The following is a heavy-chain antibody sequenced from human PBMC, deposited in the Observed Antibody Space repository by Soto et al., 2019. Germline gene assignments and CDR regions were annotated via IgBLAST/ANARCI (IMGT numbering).Heavy chain of an antibody. CDR1: GDSVSSNSAA. V-gene: IGHV6-1*01. D-gene: IGHD6-13*01. CDR3: ARVALDAAAGLYEDGAFDI. CDR2: TYYRSKWYN. J-gene: IGHJ3*02. Sequence: SQTLSLTCAISGDSVSSNSAAWNWIRQSPSRGLEWLGRTYYRSKWYNDYAVSVKSRITINPDTSKNQFSLQLNSVTPEDTAVYNCARVALDAAAGLYEDGAFDIWGQGTMVTVSS.